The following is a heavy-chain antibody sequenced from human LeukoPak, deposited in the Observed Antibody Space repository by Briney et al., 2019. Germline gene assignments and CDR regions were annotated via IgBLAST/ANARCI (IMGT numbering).Heavy chain of an antibody. J-gene: IGHJ5*02. CDR1: GGSISSSTYY. CDR3: ARVATEYGYCSSTSCPYNWFDP. CDR2: IYHSGST. Sequence: PSETLSLTCTVSGGSISSSTYYWGWIRQPPGKGLEWIGHIYHSGSTYYNPSLKSRVTISVDRSKNQFSLKLSSVTAADTAVYYCARVATEYGYCSSTSCPYNWFDPWGQGTLVTVSS. D-gene: IGHD2-2*03. V-gene: IGHV4-39*07.